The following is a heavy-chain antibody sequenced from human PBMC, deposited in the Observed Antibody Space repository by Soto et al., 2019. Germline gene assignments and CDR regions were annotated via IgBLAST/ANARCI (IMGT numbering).Heavy chain of an antibody. Sequence: SETQSLTCIVSGGSISSSSYYRGWIRQPPGKGLEWIGSIYYSGSTYYNPSLKSRVTISVDTSKNQFSLKLSSVTAADTAVFYCARHRARNWFDPWGQGTLVTVSS. CDR1: GGSISSSSYY. J-gene: IGHJ5*02. CDR3: ARHRARNWFDP. V-gene: IGHV4-39*01. D-gene: IGHD6-6*01. CDR2: IYYSGST.